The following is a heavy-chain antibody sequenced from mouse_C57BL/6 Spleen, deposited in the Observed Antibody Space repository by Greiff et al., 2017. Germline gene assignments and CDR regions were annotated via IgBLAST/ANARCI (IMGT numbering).Heavy chain of an antibody. CDR3: ARDSSTVGATRYFDV. V-gene: IGHV5-4*01. J-gene: IGHJ1*03. Sequence: EVHLVESGGGLVKPGGSLKLSCAASGFTFSSYAMSWVRQTPEKRLEWVATISDGGSYTYYPDNVKGRFTISRDNAKNNLYLQMSHLKSEDTAMYYCARDSSTVGATRYFDVWGTGTTVTVSS. CDR2: ISDGGSYT. CDR1: GFTFSSYA. D-gene: IGHD1-1*01.